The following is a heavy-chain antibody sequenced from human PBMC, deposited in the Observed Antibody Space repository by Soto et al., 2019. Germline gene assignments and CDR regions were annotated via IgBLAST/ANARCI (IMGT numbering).Heavy chain of an antibody. D-gene: IGHD7-27*01. Sequence: SVKVSCKASGFTFTSSAVQWVRQARGQRLEWIGWIVVGSGSTNYAQKFQERVTITRDMSTSTAYMELSSLRSEDTAVYYCARDLGRGRYFDYWGQGALVTVSS. J-gene: IGHJ4*01. CDR2: IVVGSGST. CDR3: ARDLGRGRYFDY. CDR1: GFTFTSSA. V-gene: IGHV1-58*01.